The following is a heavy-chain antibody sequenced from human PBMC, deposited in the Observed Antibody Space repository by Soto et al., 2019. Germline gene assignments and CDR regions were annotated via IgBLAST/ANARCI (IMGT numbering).Heavy chain of an antibody. CDR3: AIDYLVIPPRVIDY. J-gene: IGHJ4*02. V-gene: IGHV3-33*01. Sequence: QVQLVESGGGVVQPGRSLRLSCAASGFTFSSYGMHWVRQAPGKGLEWVAVIWYDGSYKYYADSVKGRFTISRDNSKNTLYLQMNSLRAEDTAVYYCAIDYLVIPPRVIDYWGQGTLVTVSS. CDR1: GFTFSSYG. CDR2: IWYDGSYK. D-gene: IGHD2-15*01.